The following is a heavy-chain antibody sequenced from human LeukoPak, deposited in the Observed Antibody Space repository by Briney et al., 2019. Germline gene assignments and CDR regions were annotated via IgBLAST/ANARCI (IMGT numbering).Heavy chain of an antibody. J-gene: IGHJ6*03. D-gene: IGHD3-3*01. V-gene: IGHV3-23*01. CDR2: ISGSGGST. CDR3: AKGTIFGVVTGYYYYMDV. CDR1: GFTFSSYA. Sequence: GGSLRLSCAASGFTFSSYAMSWVRQAPGKGLEWVSAISGSGGSTYYADSVKGRFTISRDNSMNTLYLKMNSLRAEDTAVYYCAKGTIFGVVTGYYYYMDVWGKGTTVTVSS.